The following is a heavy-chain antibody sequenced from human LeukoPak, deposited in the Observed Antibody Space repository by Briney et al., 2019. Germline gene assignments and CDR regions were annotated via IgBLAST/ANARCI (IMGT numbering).Heavy chain of an antibody. CDR3: ATLYDYVWGSYRYTREPADY. Sequence: GGSLRLSCAASGFTFSSHAMHWVRQAPGKGLEWVAVISYDGSNKYYADSVKGRFTISRDNSKNTLYLQMNSLRAEDTAVYYCATLYDYVWGSYRYTREPADYWGQGTLVTVSS. D-gene: IGHD3-16*02. J-gene: IGHJ4*02. CDR1: GFTFSSHA. CDR2: ISYDGSNK. V-gene: IGHV3-30-3*01.